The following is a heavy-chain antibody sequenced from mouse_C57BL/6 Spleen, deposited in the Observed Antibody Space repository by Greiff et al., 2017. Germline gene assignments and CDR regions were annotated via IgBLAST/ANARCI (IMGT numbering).Heavy chain of an antibody. V-gene: IGHV1-61*01. CDR2: IYPSDSET. CDR3: ARVGYGSSYPWFAY. D-gene: IGHD1-1*01. CDR1: GYTFTSYW. J-gene: IGHJ3*01. Sequence: QVQLQQPGAELVRPGSSVKLSCKASGYTFTSYWMDWVKQRPGQGLEWIGYIYPSDSETHYNQKFKDKATLTVDKSSSTAYMQLSSLTSEDSAVYYCARVGYGSSYPWFAYWGQGTLVTVSA.